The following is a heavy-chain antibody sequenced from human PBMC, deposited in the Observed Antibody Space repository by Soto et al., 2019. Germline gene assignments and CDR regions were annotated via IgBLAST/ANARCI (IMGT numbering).Heavy chain of an antibody. CDR3: AIVAY. V-gene: IGHV3-21*01. CDR2: ISSGSSDT. CDR1: GFTFSRVS. Sequence: GGSLRLSCEASGFTFSRVSMKWVRQVPGKGLEWVASISSGSSDTWYADSVKGRFIISRDNAQNSLFLQMNTLRPEDTAMYYCAIVAYWGPGTQVTVSS. J-gene: IGHJ4*02.